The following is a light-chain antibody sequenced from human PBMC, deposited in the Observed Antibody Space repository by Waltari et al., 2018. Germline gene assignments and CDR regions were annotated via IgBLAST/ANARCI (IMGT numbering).Light chain of an antibody. CDR3: QQSYTIPFT. CDR2: TAS. V-gene: IGKV1-39*01. J-gene: IGKJ5*01. CDR1: QSITSY. Sequence: IQMTQSQSSLSASVGDRVTITCRASQSITSYINWYQQKPGKAPKFLIYTASSLQSGVPSRFSGSGSGTDFTLTISSLQPEDFATYYCQQSYTIPFTFGQGTRLEIK.